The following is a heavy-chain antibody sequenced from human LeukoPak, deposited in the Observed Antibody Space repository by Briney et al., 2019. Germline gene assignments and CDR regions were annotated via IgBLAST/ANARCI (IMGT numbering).Heavy chain of an antibody. Sequence: PSETLSLTCTVSGGPISSYFWSWIRQPPGKGLERVGYIYYSGSTNYVPALKSRVTISVDTSKNQCSLKLSSVTAADTAVYYCAREPRGSGSYYNGGFDYWGQGALVTVSS. J-gene: IGHJ4*02. D-gene: IGHD3-10*01. CDR1: GGPISSYF. V-gene: IGHV4-59*01. CDR2: IYYSGST. CDR3: AREPRGSGSYYNGGFDY.